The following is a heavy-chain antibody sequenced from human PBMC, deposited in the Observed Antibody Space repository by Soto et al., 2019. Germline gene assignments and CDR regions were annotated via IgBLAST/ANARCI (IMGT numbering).Heavy chain of an antibody. Sequence: QVQLQESGPGLVKPSGTLSLTCSVSGNSMSSSNWWNWVRQPPGKGLEWIGEAHHSGRTNYNPSLKSRVNISVDRSQSIFSLKLASVTAADTAVYYCVRSEATALDYWGQGTLVTVSS. V-gene: IGHV4-4*02. CDR2: AHHSGRT. CDR3: VRSEATALDY. J-gene: IGHJ4*02. CDR1: GNSMSSSNW.